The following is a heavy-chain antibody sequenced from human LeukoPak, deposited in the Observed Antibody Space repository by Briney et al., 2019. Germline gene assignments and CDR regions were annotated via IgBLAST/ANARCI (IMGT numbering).Heavy chain of an antibody. CDR3: ARPLSARYFDWLSKWGNAFDI. D-gene: IGHD3-9*01. V-gene: IGHV1-69*13. Sequence: ASVKVSCKASGGTFSSYAISWVRQAPGQGLEWMGGIIPIFGTANYPQKFQGRVTITADESTSTAYMELSSLRSEDTAVYYCARPLSARYFDWLSKWGNAFDIWGQGTMVTVPS. CDR1: GGTFSSYA. J-gene: IGHJ3*02. CDR2: IIPIFGTA.